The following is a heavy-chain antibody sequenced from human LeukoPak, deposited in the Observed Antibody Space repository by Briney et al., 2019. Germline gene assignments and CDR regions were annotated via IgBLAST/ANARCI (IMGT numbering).Heavy chain of an antibody. D-gene: IGHD6-13*01. Sequence: PGGSLRLSCAASGFTFSDYYMSWIRQAPGKGLEWVSYISSSNRYTNYADSVKGRFTISRDNAKNSLYLQMNSLRDEDSAVYYCARGFGPLGSRSIDYWGQGTLVTVSS. CDR2: ISSSNRYT. CDR1: GFTFSDYY. CDR3: ARGFGPLGSRSIDY. V-gene: IGHV3-11*06. J-gene: IGHJ4*02.